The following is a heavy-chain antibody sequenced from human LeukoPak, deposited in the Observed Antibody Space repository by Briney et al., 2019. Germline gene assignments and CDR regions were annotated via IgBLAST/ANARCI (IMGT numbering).Heavy chain of an antibody. CDR3: AKAFYYGDYLFDY. Sequence: GGSLRLSCAASGFTFSSYAMSRVRQVPGKGLEWVSAISGSGGSTYYADSVKGRFTISRDNSKNTLYLQMNSLRAEDTAVYYCAKAFYYGDYLFDYWGQGTLVTVSS. V-gene: IGHV3-23*01. J-gene: IGHJ4*02. CDR2: ISGSGGST. D-gene: IGHD4-17*01. CDR1: GFTFSSYA.